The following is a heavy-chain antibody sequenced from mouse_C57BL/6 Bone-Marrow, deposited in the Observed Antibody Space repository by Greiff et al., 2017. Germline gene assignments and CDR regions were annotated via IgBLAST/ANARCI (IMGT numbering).Heavy chain of an antibody. D-gene: IGHD2-5*01. Sequence: QVQLLQPGADLVKPGVSVKMSCKASGYTFTSYWINWVKLRPGQGLEWIGDIYPGSGSTNYNEKFKSMATLTVDTSSSTAYMQHSSLTSEDSAVYCCARPYYSNYWYFDVWGTGTTVTVSS. CDR2: IYPGSGST. CDR3: ARPYYSNYWYFDV. V-gene: IGHV1-55*01. J-gene: IGHJ1*03. CDR1: GYTFTSYW.